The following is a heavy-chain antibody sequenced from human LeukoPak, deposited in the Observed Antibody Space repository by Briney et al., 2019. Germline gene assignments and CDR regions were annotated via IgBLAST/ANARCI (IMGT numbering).Heavy chain of an antibody. CDR1: GFTVSSNY. Sequence: SGGSLRLSCAASGFTVSSNYMSWVRQAPGKGLEWVSVIYSGGSTYYADSVKGRFTISRDNSKNTLYLQMSSLRAEDTAVYYCATGGSGYDYPRFDYWGQGTLVTVSS. CDR3: ATGGSGYDYPRFDY. V-gene: IGHV3-66*01. J-gene: IGHJ4*02. D-gene: IGHD5-12*01. CDR2: IYSGGST.